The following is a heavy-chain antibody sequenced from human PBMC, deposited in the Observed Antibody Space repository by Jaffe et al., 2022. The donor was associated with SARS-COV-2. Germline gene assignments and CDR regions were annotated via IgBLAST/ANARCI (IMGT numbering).Heavy chain of an antibody. CDR2: INHSGST. CDR3: ASCPTYYYDSSGYRIDAFDI. CDR1: GGSFSGYY. J-gene: IGHJ3*02. Sequence: QVQLQQWGAGLLKPSETLSLTCAVYGGSFSGYYWSWIRQPPGKGLEWIGEINHSGSTNYNPSLKSRVTISVDTSKNQFSLKLSSVTAADTAVYYCASCPTYYYDSSGYRIDAFDIWGQGTMVTVSS. V-gene: IGHV4-34*01. D-gene: IGHD3-22*01.